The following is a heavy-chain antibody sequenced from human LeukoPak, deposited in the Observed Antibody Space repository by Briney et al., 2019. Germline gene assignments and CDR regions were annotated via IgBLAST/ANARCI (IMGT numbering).Heavy chain of an antibody. CDR2: IYYSGST. J-gene: IGHJ4*02. D-gene: IGHD3-22*01. CDR1: GGSISSSSYY. V-gene: IGHV4-39*01. Sequence: SETLSLTCTVSGGSISSSSYYWGWIRQPPGKGLEWIGSIYYSGSTYYNPSLKSRVTISVDTSKNQFSPKLSSVTAADTAVYYCARVNRERGWYYYDSSGYLIDYWGQGTLVTVSS. CDR3: ARVNRERGWYYYDSSGYLIDY.